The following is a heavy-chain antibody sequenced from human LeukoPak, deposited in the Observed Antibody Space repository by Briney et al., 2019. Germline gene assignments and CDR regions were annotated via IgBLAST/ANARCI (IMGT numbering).Heavy chain of an antibody. V-gene: IGHV3-53*04. CDR1: GFTFSSSY. Sequence: GGSLRLSCAASGFTFSSSYMSWVRQAPGKGLEWVSIVYSGGSIYYADSVKGRFTTSRHNSNNTLDLQMNSLRTEDTAMYYCARSYNSAWLDYWGQGTLVTVSS. D-gene: IGHD6-19*01. J-gene: IGHJ4*02. CDR3: ARSYNSAWLDY. CDR2: VYSGGSI.